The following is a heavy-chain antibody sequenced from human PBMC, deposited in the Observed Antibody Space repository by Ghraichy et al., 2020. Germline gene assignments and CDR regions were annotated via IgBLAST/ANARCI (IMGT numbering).Heavy chain of an antibody. CDR2: IRTGGGST. CDR3: AQRGGSGSYFGAFDF. J-gene: IGHJ3*01. V-gene: IGHV3-23*01. Sequence: GGSLRLSCAASGFTFSNYDMTWVRQAPGKGLEWVSTIRTGGGSTHYADSVKGRFTISRDNSKNTLYLQMSSLRTEDTAVYYCAQRGGSGSYFGAFDFWGRGTMVTVSS. CDR1: GFTFSNYD. D-gene: IGHD3-10*01.